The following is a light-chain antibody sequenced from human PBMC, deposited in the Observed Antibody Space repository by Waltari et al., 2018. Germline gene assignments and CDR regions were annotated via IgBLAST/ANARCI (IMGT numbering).Light chain of an antibody. CDR1: SLRSGD. J-gene: IGLJ2*01. CDR2: GEN. V-gene: IGLV3-19*01. CDR3: QSYDRTLRGV. Sequence: SSELTQDPAVSVALGQTIRITCQRDSLRSGDASWYQQKPGQAPVLVMFGENNRPSGVPDRFSGSISGSTISLTITGAQAEDEADYYCQSYDRTLRGVFGGGTKLTVL.